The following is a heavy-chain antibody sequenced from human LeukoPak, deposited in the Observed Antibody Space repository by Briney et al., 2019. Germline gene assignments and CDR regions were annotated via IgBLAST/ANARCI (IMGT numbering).Heavy chain of an antibody. D-gene: IGHD3-22*01. J-gene: IGHJ4*02. V-gene: IGHV3-21*01. CDR3: AKMVSGRYYYDSSGYSFDY. CDR1: GFTFSDYS. Sequence: GGSLRLSCAASGFTFSDYSMNWVRQAPGMGLEWVSSISSESTYILYADSVKGRFTISRDNSKNTLYLQMNSLRAEDTAVYYCAKMVSGRYYYDSSGYSFDYWGQGTLVTVSS. CDR2: ISSESTYI.